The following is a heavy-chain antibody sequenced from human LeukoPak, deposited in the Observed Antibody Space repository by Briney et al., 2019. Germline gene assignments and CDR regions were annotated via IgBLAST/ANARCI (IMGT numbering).Heavy chain of an antibody. J-gene: IGHJ3*02. CDR1: GFTFGDYA. Sequence: GGSLRLSCTASGFTFGDYAMSWFRQAPGKGLEWVGFIRSKAYGGTTEYAASVKGRFTISRDDSKSIAYLQMNSLKTEDTAVYYCTRDSLIRQYYDFWSGYYTDDAFDIWGQGTMVTVSS. CDR2: IRSKAYGGTT. CDR3: TRDSLIRQYYDFWSGYYTDDAFDI. D-gene: IGHD3-3*01. V-gene: IGHV3-49*03.